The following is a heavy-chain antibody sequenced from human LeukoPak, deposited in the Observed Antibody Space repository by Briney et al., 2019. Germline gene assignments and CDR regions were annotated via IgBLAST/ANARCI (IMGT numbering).Heavy chain of an antibody. D-gene: IGHD6-13*01. J-gene: IGHJ4*02. CDR2: MNPNSGIT. CDR3: ARSWDLHFDY. V-gene: IGHV1-8*01. Sequence: GTSVKVSCKASGYTFTSYDINWVRQATGQGLEWMGWMNPNSGITGYAQKFQGRVTMTRNTSISTAYMELSSLRSEDTAVYYCARSWDLHFDYWGQGTLVTVSS. CDR1: GYTFTSYD.